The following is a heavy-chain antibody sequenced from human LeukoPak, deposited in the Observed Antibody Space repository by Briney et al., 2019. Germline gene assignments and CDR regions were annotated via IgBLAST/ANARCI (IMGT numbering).Heavy chain of an antibody. CDR1: GFTFSGYW. CDR2: IKQDGSEK. Sequence: PGGSLRLSCAASGFTFSGYWMSWVRQAPGKGLEWVANIKQDGSEKYYVDSVKGRFTISRDNAKNSLYLQMNSLRAEDTAVYYGARGLNDYGYWSQGTLVTVSS. V-gene: IGHV3-7*01. CDR3: ARGLNDYGY. J-gene: IGHJ4*02. D-gene: IGHD4-17*01.